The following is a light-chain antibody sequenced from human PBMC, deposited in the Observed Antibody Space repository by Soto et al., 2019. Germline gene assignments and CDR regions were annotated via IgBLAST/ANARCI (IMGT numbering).Light chain of an antibody. J-gene: IGKJ1*01. V-gene: IGKV3-15*01. CDR3: QQYNNWPRT. CDR1: HSVRSD. Sequence: EIVMTQSPATLSVSPGERATLSCRASHSVRSDLAWYQQKPGQAPRLLFYGASTRATGIPARFSGSGSGTEFTLTITRLQSEDFAVYYCQQYNNWPRTFGQGTKVEIK. CDR2: GAS.